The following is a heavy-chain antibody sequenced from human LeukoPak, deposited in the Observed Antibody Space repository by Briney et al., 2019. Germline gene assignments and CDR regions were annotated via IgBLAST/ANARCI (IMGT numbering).Heavy chain of an antibody. V-gene: IGHV1-18*01. D-gene: IGHD3-22*01. J-gene: IGHJ3*02. CDR3: AIMRAYYYDSSGYSDAFDI. CDR2: ISAYNGNT. CDR1: GYTFTSYG. Sequence: GASVKASCKASGYTFTSYGISWVRQAPGQGLEWMGWISAYNGNTNYAQKFQGRVTITADESTSTAYMELSSLRSEDTAVYYCAIMRAYYYDSSGYSDAFDIWGQGTMVTVSS.